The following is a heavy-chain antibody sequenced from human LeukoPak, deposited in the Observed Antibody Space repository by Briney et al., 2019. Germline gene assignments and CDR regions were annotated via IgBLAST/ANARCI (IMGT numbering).Heavy chain of an antibody. V-gene: IGHV3-74*01. Sequence: GGPLRLSCAASGFTFSSDWMHWVRQAPGKGVVWGSRIKSDGSSTRYADSVKGRFTISRDNAKNTLYLQMNSLRAEDTAVYYCARDSAECTGGYCYLVYWGQGTLVTVSS. J-gene: IGHJ4*02. CDR2: IKSDGSST. D-gene: IGHD2-8*02. CDR3: ARDSAECTGGYCYLVY. CDR1: GFTFSSDW.